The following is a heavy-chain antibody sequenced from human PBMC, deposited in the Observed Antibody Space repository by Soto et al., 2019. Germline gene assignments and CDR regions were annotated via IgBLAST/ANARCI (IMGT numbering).Heavy chain of an antibody. J-gene: IGHJ4*02. CDR3: AKGPTLVFPQLGN. V-gene: IGHV3-23*01. CDR1: GFAFSNFA. CDR2: ISGGATST. D-gene: IGHD2-2*01. Sequence: EVQLLESGGGLVQPGGSLRLSCAACGFAFSNFAMSWLRQAPGKGLEWVSAISGGATSTYYADIVKGRFTISRDNSKNTLSLQMNGLRVEDTALYYCAKGPTLVFPQLGNWGPGTLVTVSP.